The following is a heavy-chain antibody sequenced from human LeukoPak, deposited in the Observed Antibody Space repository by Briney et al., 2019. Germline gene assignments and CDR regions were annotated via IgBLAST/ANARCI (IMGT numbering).Heavy chain of an antibody. CDR2: IIPIFGTA. J-gene: IGHJ3*02. CDR1: GGTFSSYA. D-gene: IGHD1-1*01. Sequence: GASVKVSCKASGGTFSSYAISWVRQAPGQGLEWMGGIIPIFGTANYAQKFQGRVTITADESTSTAYMELSSLRSEDTAVYYCAKAFERRSVHNAPVTQTPADAFDIWGQGTMVTVSS. CDR3: AKAFERRSVHNAPVTQTPADAFDI. V-gene: IGHV1-69*13.